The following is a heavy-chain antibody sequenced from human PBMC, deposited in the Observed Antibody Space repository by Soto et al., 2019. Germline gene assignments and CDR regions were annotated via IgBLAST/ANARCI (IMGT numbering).Heavy chain of an antibody. V-gene: IGHV4-59*08. CDR1: GGSISSYY. CDR3: ARSFAGGGYSYGNYCYYYYKDV. J-gene: IGHJ6*03. CDR2: IYYSGST. D-gene: IGHD5-18*01. Sequence: QVQLQESGPGLVKPSETLSLTCSVSGGSISSYYWSWIRQPPGKGLEWIGYIYYSGSTNYNPSLKSRVTISVDTSKNQFSLKLSSVTAAETAVYYFARSFAGGGYSYGNYCYYYYKDVWGKWTTVTVSS.